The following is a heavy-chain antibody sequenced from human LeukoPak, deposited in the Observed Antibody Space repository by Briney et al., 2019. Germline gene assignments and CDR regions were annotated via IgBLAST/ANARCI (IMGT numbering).Heavy chain of an antibody. V-gene: IGHV3-30-3*01. J-gene: IGHJ4*02. CDR2: ISSDGNKK. CDR1: GFTFTTYA. CDR3: ARDVGRDTITTEIEY. D-gene: IGHD4-11*01. Sequence: GGSLRLSCATSGFTFTTYAMQWVRQAPGKGLEWVAVISSDGNKKNYAGSVKGRFTISKDSSKNTLYLQMNTLRAEDTALYYCARDVGRDTITTEIEYWGQGTLVTVSS.